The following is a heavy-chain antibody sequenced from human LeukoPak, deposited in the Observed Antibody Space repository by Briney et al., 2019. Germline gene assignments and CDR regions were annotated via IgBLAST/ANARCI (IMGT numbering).Heavy chain of an antibody. J-gene: IGHJ6*03. CDR1: GGSISSGDYY. CDR2: IYYSGST. CDR3: AREPSIAAAGYCYMDV. V-gene: IGHV4-30-4*08. Sequence: PSETLSLTCTVSGGSISSGDYYWSWIRQPPGKGLEWIGYIYYSGSTYYNPSLKSRVTISVDTSKNQFSLKLSSVTAADTAVYYCAREPSIAAAGYCYMDVWGKGTTVTVSS. D-gene: IGHD6-13*01.